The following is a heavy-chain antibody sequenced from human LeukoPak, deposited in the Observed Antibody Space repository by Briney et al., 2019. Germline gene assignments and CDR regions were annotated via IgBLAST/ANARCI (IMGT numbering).Heavy chain of an antibody. Sequence: SQTLSLTCTVSGGSISSGGYYWSWIRQPPGKGLEWIGEINHSGSTNYNPSLKSRVTISVDTSKNQFSLKLSSVTAADTAVYYCARRIVVVVAAPVLNNWFDPWGQGTLVTVSS. CDR3: ARRIVVVVAAPVLNNWFDP. J-gene: IGHJ5*02. V-gene: IGHV4-30-2*01. CDR1: GGSISSGGYY. CDR2: INHSGST. D-gene: IGHD2-15*01.